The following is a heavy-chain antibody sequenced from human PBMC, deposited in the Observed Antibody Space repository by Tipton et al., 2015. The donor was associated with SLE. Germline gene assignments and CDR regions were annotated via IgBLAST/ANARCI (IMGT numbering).Heavy chain of an antibody. CDR3: AKGRVGVVES. V-gene: IGHV4-38-2*02. J-gene: IGHJ4*02. CDR2: IYHSGTT. CDR1: GFSISSYY. D-gene: IGHD3-3*01. Sequence: TLSLTCTVSGFSISSYYWGWIRQPPGKGLEWLGTIYHSGTTYYNPSLKSRVTMSVDTSKNQFSLKLSSVTAADTAMYYCAKGRVGVVESWGQGTLVTVSS.